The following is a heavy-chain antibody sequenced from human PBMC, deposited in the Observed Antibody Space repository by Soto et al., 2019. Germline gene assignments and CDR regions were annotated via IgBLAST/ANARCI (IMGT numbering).Heavy chain of an antibody. J-gene: IGHJ4*02. CDR3: AHSRNLITEDAQVGDFDY. D-gene: IGHD3-10*01. CDR2: IYWGDDE. V-gene: IGHV2-5*02. Sequence: QITLKESGPTLVKPAQTLALTCTFSGFSLTTDGEGVGWVRQPPGEALEWLALIYWGDDERYSPSLKTRLTITKDPSKNQVVLIMTNVDTVDTATYYCAHSRNLITEDAQVGDFDYWGQGTLVTVSS. CDR1: GFSLTTDGEG.